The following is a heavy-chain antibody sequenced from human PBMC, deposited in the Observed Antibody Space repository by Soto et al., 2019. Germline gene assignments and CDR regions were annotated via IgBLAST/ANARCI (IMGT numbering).Heavy chain of an antibody. J-gene: IGHJ4*02. V-gene: IGHV2-5*02. CDR1: GFSLTTYGVG. Sequence: SGPTLVNPTQTLTRTCTFSGFSLTTYGVGVGWVRQPPGKALEWLALIYWDDDKRYSPSLKSRLTITKDTSKNHVVLTVTNMDPVDTATYYCAHRLTLNSNRHYGRFDYRGQGTLVTVSS. CDR3: AHRLTLNSNRHYGRFDY. D-gene: IGHD4-17*01. CDR2: IYWDDDK.